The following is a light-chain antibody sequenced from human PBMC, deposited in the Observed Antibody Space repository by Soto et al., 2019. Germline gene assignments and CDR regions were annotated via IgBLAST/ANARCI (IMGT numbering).Light chain of an antibody. CDR1: QSVSSNH. J-gene: IGKJ2*01. CDR3: QQYGGSTYT. CDR2: GAS. Sequence: EMVLTQSPGSLSLSPRERATLSCRASQSVSSNHLAWYQQKPGQAPRLLIYGASRRAAGIPDRFSGSGSGTDFTLTISRLEPEDFAVYYCQQYGGSTYTFGQGTKVEIK. V-gene: IGKV3-20*01.